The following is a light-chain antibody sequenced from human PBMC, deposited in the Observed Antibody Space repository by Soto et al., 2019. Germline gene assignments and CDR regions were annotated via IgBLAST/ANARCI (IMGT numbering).Light chain of an antibody. CDR2: GAS. Sequence: EIVLTQSPGTLSLSPGERATLSCRASQSVDSDSLAWYQQKPGQAPRLLIYGASSRATGIPDRFSGSGSGTDFTLTISRLEPEDFAVYYCQQYDRSPLYTFGQGTKLEIK. CDR3: QQYDRSPLYT. CDR1: QSVDSDS. J-gene: IGKJ2*01. V-gene: IGKV3-20*01.